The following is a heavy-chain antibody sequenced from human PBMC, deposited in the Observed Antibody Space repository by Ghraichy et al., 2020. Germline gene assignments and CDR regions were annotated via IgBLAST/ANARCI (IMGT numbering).Heavy chain of an antibody. J-gene: IGHJ6*02. V-gene: IGHV1-46*03. CDR3: ARASMFGVAAAGTFDYYGMDV. Sequence: SVKVSCKASGYTFTSYYMHLVRQAPGQGLEWMGIINPSGGSTSYAQKFQGRVTMTRDTSTSTVYMELSSLRSEDTAVYYCARASMFGVAAAGTFDYYGMDVWGQGTTVTVSS. D-gene: IGHD6-13*01. CDR2: INPSGGST. CDR1: GYTFTSYY.